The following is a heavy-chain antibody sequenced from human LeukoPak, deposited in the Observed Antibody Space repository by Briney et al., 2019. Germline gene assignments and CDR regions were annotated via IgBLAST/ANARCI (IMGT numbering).Heavy chain of an antibody. D-gene: IGHD5-18*01. CDR3: AKERRRVDTSMIRSYYFED. Sequence: GGTLRLSCVASGFSFRSHAMNWVRQTPGKGLEWVASITGNGQTTNYADSGRGRFTISRDNSEDTVSLQMNSLTVEDTAIYYCAKERRRVDTSMIRSYYFEDWGQGTLVTVSS. CDR2: ITGNGQTT. V-gene: IGHV3-23*01. J-gene: IGHJ4*02. CDR1: GFSFRSHA.